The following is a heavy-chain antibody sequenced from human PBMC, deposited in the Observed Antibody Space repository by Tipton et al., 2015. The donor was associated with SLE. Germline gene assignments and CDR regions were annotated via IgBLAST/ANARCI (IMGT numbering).Heavy chain of an antibody. J-gene: IGHJ2*01. D-gene: IGHD3-3*01. CDR1: GGSITTYY. CDR2: FYYSGST. Sequence: LRLSCAVSGGSITTYYWSWIRQSPGKGLEWIGYFYYSGSTKYNPSLKSRVTMSVDTSKNHFSVKLSSVTAADTGIYYCARVWSGYSSSYFDLWGRGTLVTVSS. V-gene: IGHV4-59*01. CDR3: ARVWSGYSSSYFDL.